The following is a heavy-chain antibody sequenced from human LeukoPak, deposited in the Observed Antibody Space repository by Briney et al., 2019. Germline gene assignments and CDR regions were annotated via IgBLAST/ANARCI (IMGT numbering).Heavy chain of an antibody. D-gene: IGHD2-15*01. CDR1: GFTFSSYW. CDR2: INSDGSST. J-gene: IGHJ4*02. V-gene: IGHV3-74*01. Sequence: GGSLRLSCAASGFTFSSYWMHWVRQAPGKGLEWVSRINSDGSSTSYADSVKGRFTISRDNAKNTLYLQMNSLRAEDTAVYYCARVDCSGGSCYEDYWGQGTLVTVSS. CDR3: ARVDCSGGSCYEDY.